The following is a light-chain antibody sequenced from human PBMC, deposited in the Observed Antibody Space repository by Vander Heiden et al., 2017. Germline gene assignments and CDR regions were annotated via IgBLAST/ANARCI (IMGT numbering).Light chain of an antibody. V-gene: IGLV3-1*01. CDR2: QDS. J-gene: IGLJ1*01. CDR1: KLGDKY. CDR3: QAWDSSTYV. Sequence: SYELTQPPSVSVSPGQTASITCSGDKLGDKYACWYQQKPGQSHVLVIDQDSKRPAGIPERFSGSNSGNTATLTISGTQAIDEADYYCQAWDSSTYVFGTGTKVTVL.